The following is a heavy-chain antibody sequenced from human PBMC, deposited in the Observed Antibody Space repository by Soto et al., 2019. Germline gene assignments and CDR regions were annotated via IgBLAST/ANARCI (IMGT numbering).Heavy chain of an antibody. V-gene: IGHV4-4*02. CDR2: IYHSGST. CDR3: ARDLMGGSDDTGYDY. J-gene: IGHJ4*02. D-gene: IGHD3-10*01. Sequence: QVQLQESGPGLVKPSGTLSLTCAVSGGSITSSNWWSWVRQPPGKGLEWIGEIYHSGSTSYNPSLKRRVTIAVDKSQNQFSLRLTSVTAADTALYYCARDLMGGSDDTGYDYWGQGTLVTVSS. CDR1: GGSITSSNW.